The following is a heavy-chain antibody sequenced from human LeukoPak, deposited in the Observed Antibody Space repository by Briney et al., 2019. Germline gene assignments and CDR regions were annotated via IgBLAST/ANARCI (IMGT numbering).Heavy chain of an antibody. CDR2: IIPIFGTA. D-gene: IGHD3-10*01. CDR1: GGTFSSYA. CDR3: ARPMVRGVIDAPFDH. J-gene: IGHJ4*02. Sequence: GASVKVSCKASGGTFSSYAISWVRQAPGQGLEWMGGIIPIFGTANYAQKFQGRVTITADESTSTAYVELSSLRSEDTAVYYCARPMVRGVIDAPFDHWGQGTLVTVSS. V-gene: IGHV1-69*13.